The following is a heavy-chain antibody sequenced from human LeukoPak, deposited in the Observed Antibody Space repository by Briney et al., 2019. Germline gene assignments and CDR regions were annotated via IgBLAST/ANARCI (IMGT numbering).Heavy chain of an antibody. CDR3: ARRLRWLQGRDYFDY. V-gene: IGHV4-34*01. J-gene: IGHJ4*02. CDR2: INHSGST. CDR1: GGSISSYY. Sequence: PSETLSLTCTVSGGSISSYYWSWIRQPPGKGLEWIGEINHSGSTNYNPSLKSRVTISVDTSKNQFSLKLSSVTAADTAVYYCARRLRWLQGRDYFDYWGQGTLVTVSS. D-gene: IGHD4-23*01.